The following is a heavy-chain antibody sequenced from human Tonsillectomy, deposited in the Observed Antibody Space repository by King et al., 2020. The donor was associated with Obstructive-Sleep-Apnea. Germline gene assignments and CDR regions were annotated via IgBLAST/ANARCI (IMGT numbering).Heavy chain of an antibody. D-gene: IGHD1-1*01. Sequence: VQLVQSGAEVKKPGASVKVSCKASGYTFTGYYMHWVRQAPGQGLEWMGWINPNSGGTNYAQKFQGWVTMTRDTSISTAYMELSRLRSDDTAVYYWARERLGGTGTTYYYYGMDVWGQGTTVTVSS. V-gene: IGHV1-2*04. CDR1: GYTFTGYY. J-gene: IGHJ6*02. CDR3: ARERLGGTGTTYYYYGMDV. CDR2: INPNSGGT.